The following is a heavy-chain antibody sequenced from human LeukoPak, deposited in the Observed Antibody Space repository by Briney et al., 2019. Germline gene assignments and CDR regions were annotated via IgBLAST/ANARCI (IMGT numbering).Heavy chain of an antibody. CDR1: GYTFTGYY. J-gene: IGHJ4*02. Sequence: GASVKVSCRASGYTFTGYYMHWVRQAPGQGLEWMGWINPNSGGTNYAQKFQGRVTMTRDTSISTAYMELSRLRSDDTAVYYCARAPSRWGEGDYWGQGTLVTVSS. V-gene: IGHV1-2*02. CDR2: INPNSGGT. D-gene: IGHD3-10*01. CDR3: ARAPSRWGEGDY.